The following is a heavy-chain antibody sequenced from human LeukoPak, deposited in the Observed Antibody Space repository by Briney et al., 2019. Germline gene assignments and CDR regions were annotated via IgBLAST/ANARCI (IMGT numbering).Heavy chain of an antibody. V-gene: IGHV3-30*18. CDR3: AKSHYGDYEEFDY. CDR2: ISYDGSNK. D-gene: IGHD4-17*01. J-gene: IGHJ4*02. Sequence: GGSLRLSCAASGFTFSSYGMHWVRQAPGKGLEWEGVISYDGSNKYYADSVKGRFTISRDNSKNTLYLQMNSLRAEDTAVYYCAKSHYGDYEEFDYWGQGTLVTVSS. CDR1: GFTFSSYG.